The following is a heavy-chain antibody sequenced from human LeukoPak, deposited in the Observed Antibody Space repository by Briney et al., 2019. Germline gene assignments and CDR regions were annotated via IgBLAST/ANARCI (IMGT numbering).Heavy chain of an antibody. CDR2: IIPILGIA. V-gene: IGHV1-69*04. CDR1: GGTFSSYT. Sequence: SVKVSCKASGGTFSSYTISWVRQAPGQGLEWMGRIIPILGIANYAQKFRGRVTITADKSTSTAYMELSSLRSEDTAVYYCARDTEGAVDVPYNWFDPWGQGTLVTVSS. J-gene: IGHJ5*02. CDR3: ARDTEGAVDVPYNWFDP. D-gene: IGHD1-26*01.